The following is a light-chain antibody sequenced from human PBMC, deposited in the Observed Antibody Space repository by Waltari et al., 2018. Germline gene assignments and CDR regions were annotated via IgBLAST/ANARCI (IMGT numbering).Light chain of an antibody. CDR1: SSDVGGYNS. V-gene: IGLV2-8*01. CDR2: EVS. J-gene: IGLJ1*01. Sequence: QSALTQPPSASGSPGQSVTISCTGTSSDVGGYNSVSWYQQHPGKAPKLMIYEVSKRPSGVPDRFSGSKSGNTASLTVSGLQAEDEADYYCSSYAGSNRSVFGTGTKVTVL. CDR3: SSYAGSNRSV.